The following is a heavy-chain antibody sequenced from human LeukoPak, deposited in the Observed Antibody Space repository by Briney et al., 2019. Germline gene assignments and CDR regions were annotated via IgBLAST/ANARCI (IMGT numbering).Heavy chain of an antibody. V-gene: IGHV3-33*01. D-gene: IGHD3-3*01. CDR2: IWCDGSSK. Sequence: GRSLRLSCAASGFTFNSYGMHWVRQAPGKGLEWVAVIWCDGSSKYYAASVKGRFTISRDNSKNTLYLQMNSLRAQDTAVYSCARSVDFWSGYPDYWGQGTLVTVSS. J-gene: IGHJ4*02. CDR3: ARSVDFWSGYPDY. CDR1: GFTFNSYG.